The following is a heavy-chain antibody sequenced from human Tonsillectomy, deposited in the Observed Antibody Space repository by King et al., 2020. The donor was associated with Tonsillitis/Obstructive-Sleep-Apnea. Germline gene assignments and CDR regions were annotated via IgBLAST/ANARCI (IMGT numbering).Heavy chain of an antibody. CDR1: GFSLSTSGVG. J-gene: IGHJ4*02. CDR3: AHIPYNWKRGAFDY. D-gene: IGHD1-20*01. Sequence: ITLKESGPTLVKPTQTLTLTCTLSGFSLSTSGVGVGWIRQSPGKALEWLALIHWDDDKSYTPSLESRLTITKDTSKNQVVLTMTNMDPVDTATYYCAHIPYNWKRGAFDYWGQGTLVTVSS. CDR2: IHWDDDK. V-gene: IGHV2-5*02.